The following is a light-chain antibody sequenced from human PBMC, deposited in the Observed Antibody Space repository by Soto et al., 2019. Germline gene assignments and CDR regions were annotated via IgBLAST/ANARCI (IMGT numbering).Light chain of an antibody. CDR1: QSISSN. J-gene: IGKJ2*01. Sequence: EVVMTQSPATLSVSPGERATLSCRASQSISSNLAWYQQKAGQAPRLLMYGASTRATGVPARFSGSGSGTEFTLTISSLQSEEFAIYYCQQYNHWPSYTFVQGTKLEIK. CDR3: QQYNHWPSYT. CDR2: GAS. V-gene: IGKV3-15*01.